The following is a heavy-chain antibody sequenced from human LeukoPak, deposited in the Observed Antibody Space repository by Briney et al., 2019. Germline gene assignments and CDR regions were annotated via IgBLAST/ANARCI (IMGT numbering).Heavy chain of an antibody. D-gene: IGHD2-2*01. V-gene: IGHV4-39*02. CDR2: IHFSGAN. Sequence: PSETLSLTCTVSGGSISSGSYYWGWIRQPPGKGLEWIGSIHFSGANYYNPSLKSRVTISVDTSKNQFSLTLSSLTAADTAVYYCAREAGYCSSTSCYSPVPDYWGQGTLVTVSS. J-gene: IGHJ4*02. CDR3: AREAGYCSSTSCYSPVPDY. CDR1: GGSISSGSYY.